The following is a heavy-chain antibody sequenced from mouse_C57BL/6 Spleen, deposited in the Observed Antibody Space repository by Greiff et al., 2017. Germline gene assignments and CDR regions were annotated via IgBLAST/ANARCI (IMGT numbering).Heavy chain of an antibody. D-gene: IGHD3-2*02. CDR3: ARSGGVDSSGYVGFAY. V-gene: IGHV1-9*01. J-gene: IGHJ3*01. CDR1: GYTFTGYW. Sequence: QVQLQQSGAELMKPGASVKLSCKATGYTFTGYWIEWVKQRPGHGLEWIGEILPGSGSTNYNEKFKGKATFTADTSSNTAYMQLSSLTTEDSAIYYCARSGGVDSSGYVGFAYWGQGTLVTVSA. CDR2: ILPGSGST.